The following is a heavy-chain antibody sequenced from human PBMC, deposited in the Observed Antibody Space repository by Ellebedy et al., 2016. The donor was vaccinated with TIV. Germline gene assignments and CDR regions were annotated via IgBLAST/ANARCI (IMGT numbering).Heavy chain of an antibody. J-gene: IGHJ6*02. CDR1: GGSISSYY. CDR2: IYYSGST. V-gene: IGHV4-59*01. CDR3: ARTTAVAGTYYYGMDV. Sequence: SETLSLTCTVSGGSISSYYWSWIRQPPGKGLEWIGYIYYSGSTNYNPSLKSRVTISVDTSKNHFSLQLTSLTAADTAVYYCARTTAVAGTYYYGMDVWGQGTTVTVSS. D-gene: IGHD6-19*01.